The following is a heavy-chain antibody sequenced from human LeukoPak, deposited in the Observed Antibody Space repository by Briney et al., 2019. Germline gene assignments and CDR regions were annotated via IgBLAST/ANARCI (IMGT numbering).Heavy chain of an antibody. CDR3: ATDRSLGGDFDY. Sequence: ASVKVSCKVSGYTLTELSMHWVRQAPGKGLEWMGGFDPEDGETIYAQKFQGRVTMTEDTSTDTAYMELSSLRSEDTAVYCCATDRSLGGDFDYWGQGTLVTVSS. J-gene: IGHJ4*02. V-gene: IGHV1-24*01. CDR2: FDPEDGET. D-gene: IGHD4-17*01. CDR1: GYTLTELS.